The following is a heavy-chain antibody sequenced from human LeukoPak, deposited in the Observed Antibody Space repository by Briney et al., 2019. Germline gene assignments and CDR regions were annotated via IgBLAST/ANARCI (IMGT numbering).Heavy chain of an antibody. Sequence: GGSLRLSCAASGFTFSSYSMNWVHQAPGKGLEWVSSISSSSSYIYYADSVKGRFTISRDNAKNSLYLQMNSLRAEDTAVYYCARAPRYYDILTGYSMQDAFDIWGQGTMVTVSS. CDR2: ISSSSSYI. CDR3: ARAPRYYDILTGYSMQDAFDI. CDR1: GFTFSSYS. V-gene: IGHV3-21*01. D-gene: IGHD3-9*01. J-gene: IGHJ3*02.